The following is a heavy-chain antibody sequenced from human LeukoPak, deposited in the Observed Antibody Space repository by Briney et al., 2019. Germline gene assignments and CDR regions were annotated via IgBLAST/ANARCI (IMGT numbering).Heavy chain of an antibody. J-gene: IGHJ6*03. D-gene: IGHD1-26*01. Sequence: SETLSLTCTVSGGSISNYYWSWIRQPPGKGLEWIGYIYYSGSTNYNPSLKSRVTISLDTSKKQFSLKLNSVTAADTAVYYCARHGERGYYYYMDVWGKGTTVTVSS. V-gene: IGHV4-59*08. CDR3: ARHGERGYYYYMDV. CDR1: GGSISNYY. CDR2: IYYSGST.